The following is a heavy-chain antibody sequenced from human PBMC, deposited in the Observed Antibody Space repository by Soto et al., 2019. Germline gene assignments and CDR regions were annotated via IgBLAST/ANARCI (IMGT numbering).Heavy chain of an antibody. CDR3: ANAPSQYYYDSSGYYI. CDR2: ISYDGSNK. J-gene: IGHJ4*02. V-gene: IGHV3-30*18. Sequence: QVQLVESGGGVVQPGRSLRLSCAASGFTFSSYGMHWVRQAPGKGLEWVAVISYDGSNKYYADSVKGRFTISRDNSKNTLYLQMNSLRAEDTAGYYCANAPSQYYYDSSGYYIWGQGTLVTVSS. CDR1: GFTFSSYG. D-gene: IGHD3-22*01.